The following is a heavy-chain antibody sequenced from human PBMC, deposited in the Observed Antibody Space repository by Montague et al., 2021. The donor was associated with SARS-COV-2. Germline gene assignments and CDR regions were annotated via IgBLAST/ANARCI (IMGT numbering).Heavy chain of an antibody. Sequence: SETLSLTCTVSGGSISTYYWSWIRQSPGKGLEWIGYIYYSGNPNYNPSLTSQLSMSVDTSKNQFSLELSSVTAADTAVFFCARGKGRSPDAFDIWGQGITVTVSS. CDR1: GGSISTYY. CDR3: ARGKGRSPDAFDI. D-gene: IGHD2-15*01. J-gene: IGHJ3*02. V-gene: IGHV4-59*01. CDR2: IYYSGNP.